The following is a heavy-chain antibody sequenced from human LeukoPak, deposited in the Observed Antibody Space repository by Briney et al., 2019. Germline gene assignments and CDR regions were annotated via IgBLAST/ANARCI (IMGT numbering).Heavy chain of an antibody. CDR2: ISGSGGST. V-gene: IGHV3-23*01. J-gene: IGHJ4*02. D-gene: IGHD6-13*01. CDR3: ATGYSSSWCYFDY. Sequence: PGGSLRLSCAASGFTFSSYAMSWVRQAPGKGLEWVSAISGSGGSTYYADSVKGRFTISRDNSKNTLYLQMNSLRAEDAAVYYCATGYSSSWCYFDYWGQGTLVTVSS. CDR1: GFTFSSYA.